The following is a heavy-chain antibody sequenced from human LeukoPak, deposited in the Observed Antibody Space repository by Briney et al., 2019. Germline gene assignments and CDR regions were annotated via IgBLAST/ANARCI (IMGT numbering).Heavy chain of an antibody. V-gene: IGHV3-9*01. CDR2: ISWNSGSI. Sequence: PGGSLRLSCAASGFTFDDYAMHWVRQAPGKGLEWVSGISWNSGSIGYADSVKGRFTISRDNAKNSLYLQMSSLRAEDTALYYCAKDASGYDWAYFDYWGQGTLVTVSS. CDR3: AKDASGYDWAYFDY. CDR1: GFTFDDYA. J-gene: IGHJ4*02. D-gene: IGHD5-12*01.